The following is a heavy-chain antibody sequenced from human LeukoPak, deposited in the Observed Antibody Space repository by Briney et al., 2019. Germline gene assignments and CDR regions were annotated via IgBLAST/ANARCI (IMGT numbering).Heavy chain of an antibody. D-gene: IGHD1-26*01. CDR1: GYTFTSYD. J-gene: IGHJ3*02. CDR3: ARVNSGSYGRDAFDI. Sequence: ASVKVSFKASGYTFTSYDINWVRQATGQGLEWMGWMNPNSGNTGYAQKFQGRVTMTTDTSTSTAYMELRSLRSDDTAVYYCARVNSGSYGRDAFDIWGQGTMVTVSS. V-gene: IGHV1-8*01. CDR2: MNPNSGNT.